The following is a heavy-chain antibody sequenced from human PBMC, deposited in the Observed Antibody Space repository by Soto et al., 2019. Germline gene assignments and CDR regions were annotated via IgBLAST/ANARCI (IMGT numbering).Heavy chain of an antibody. J-gene: IGHJ4*02. CDR3: ARSRITGSTWTFDY. CDR1: GYIFSNYW. CDR2: IYPGDSDT. D-gene: IGHD1-20*01. V-gene: IGHV5-51*01. Sequence: GESLKISCAGSGYIFSNYWIGWVRQVPGKGLEWMGIIYPGDSDTRYSPSFQGQVTISADKSISTAYLQWRSLKASDSAMYYCARSRITGSTWTFDYWGQETLVTVSS.